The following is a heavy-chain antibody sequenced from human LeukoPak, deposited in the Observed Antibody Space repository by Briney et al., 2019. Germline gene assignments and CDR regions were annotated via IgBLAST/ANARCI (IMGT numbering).Heavy chain of an antibody. CDR2: INHSGST. V-gene: IGHV4-34*01. D-gene: IGHD3-3*01. Sequence: SETLSLTCAVYGGSFSGYYWSWICQPPGKGLEWIGEINHSGSTNYNPSLKSRVTISVDTSKNQFSLKLSSVTAADTAVYYCARARASITIFGVVRTNAFDIWGQGTMVTVSS. CDR3: ARARASITIFGVVRTNAFDI. CDR1: GGSFSGYY. J-gene: IGHJ3*02.